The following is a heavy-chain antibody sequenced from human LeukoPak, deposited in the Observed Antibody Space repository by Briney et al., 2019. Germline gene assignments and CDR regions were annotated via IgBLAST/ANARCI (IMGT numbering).Heavy chain of an antibody. CDR2: IYSGGST. CDR1: GFPFSTYD. CDR3: MWGGFSFFDY. Sequence: GGSLRLSCAASGFPFSTYDMSWVRQAPGKGLEWVSVIYSGGSTYYADSVKGRFTISRDDSKNTLYLQMNSLRAEDTAIYYCMWGGFSFFDYWGQGTLVTVSS. V-gene: IGHV3-66*01. J-gene: IGHJ4*02. D-gene: IGHD3-16*01.